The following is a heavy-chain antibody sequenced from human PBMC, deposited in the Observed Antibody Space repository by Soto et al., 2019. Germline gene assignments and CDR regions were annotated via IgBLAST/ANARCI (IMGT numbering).Heavy chain of an antibody. CDR2: TSDGST. J-gene: IGHJ4*02. Sequence: EVQLLGSGGGLVQPGGSLRLSCTASGFTFSLYGMTWVRQAPGKGLEWLSATSDGSTFYRDSVKGRFSMSRDDSINTFFLHMSSLRAEDTATYYCAILVPGTWFGDYWGQGILVSVSS. V-gene: IGHV3-23*01. CDR3: AILVPGTWFGDY. CDR1: GFTFSLYG. D-gene: IGHD6-19*01.